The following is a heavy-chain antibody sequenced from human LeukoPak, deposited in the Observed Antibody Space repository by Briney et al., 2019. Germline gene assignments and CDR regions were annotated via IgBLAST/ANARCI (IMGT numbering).Heavy chain of an antibody. J-gene: IGHJ4*02. V-gene: IGHV3-21*01. Sequence: GGSLRLSCAASGFTFSSYSMNWVRQAPGKGLEWVSSISSSSSYVYYADSVKGRFTISRDNAKNSLYLQMNSLRAEDTAVYYCARDRLDYGDYVPTDYWGQGTLVTVSS. CDR1: GFTFSSYS. CDR3: ARDRLDYGDYVPTDY. CDR2: ISSSSSYV. D-gene: IGHD4-17*01.